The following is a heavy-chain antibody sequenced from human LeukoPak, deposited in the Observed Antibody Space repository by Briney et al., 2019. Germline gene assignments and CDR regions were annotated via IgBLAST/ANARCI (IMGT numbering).Heavy chain of an antibody. J-gene: IGHJ3*02. CDR2: IYYSGST. D-gene: IGHD2-21*01. Sequence: SETLSLTCTVSGGSISSYYWSWIRQPPGKGLEWIGYIYYSGSTNYNPSLKSRVTISVDTSENQFSLKLSSVTAADTAVYYCARGVMSDAFDIWGQGTMVTVSS. CDR3: ARGVMSDAFDI. CDR1: GGSISSYY. V-gene: IGHV4-59*01.